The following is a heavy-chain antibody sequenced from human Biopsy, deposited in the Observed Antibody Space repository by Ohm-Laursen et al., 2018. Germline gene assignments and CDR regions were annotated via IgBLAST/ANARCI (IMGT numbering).Heavy chain of an antibody. CDR1: GFIFRNYA. J-gene: IGHJ5*02. CDR3: ARGPVAVRISMVRGLPTSWFDP. D-gene: IGHD3-10*01. V-gene: IGHV3-23*01. Sequence: SLRLSCAASGFIFRNYAMGWIRQAPGKGLEWVSGISGTDESTHSADSVKGRFTISRDNSKNMLYLQMNSLRVKDTALYHCARGPVAVRISMVRGLPTSWFDPWGPGTLVTVSS. CDR2: ISGTDEST.